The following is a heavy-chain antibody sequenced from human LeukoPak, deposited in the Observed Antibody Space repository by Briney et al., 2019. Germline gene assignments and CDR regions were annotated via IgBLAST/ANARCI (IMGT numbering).Heavy chain of an antibody. CDR1: GFTFSSYW. Sequence: GGSLRLSCAASGFTFSSYWMSWVRQAPGKGLEWVANIKQDVSEKYYVDSVKGRFTISRDNAKNSLYLQMNSLRAEDTAVYYCAREFGYQLEDAFDIWGQGTMVTVSS. V-gene: IGHV3-7*03. J-gene: IGHJ3*02. CDR3: AREFGYQLEDAFDI. CDR2: IKQDVSEK. D-gene: IGHD2-2*01.